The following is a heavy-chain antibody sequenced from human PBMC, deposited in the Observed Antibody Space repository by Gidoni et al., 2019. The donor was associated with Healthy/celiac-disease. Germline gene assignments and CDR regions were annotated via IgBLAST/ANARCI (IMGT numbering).Heavy chain of an antibody. CDR1: EGTVRSYA. CDR3: ARDWEVAATRVMDV. V-gene: IGHV1-69*01. Sequence: QVQLVQSGAEVKRPVSSVTVSCRAAEGTVRSYAISWVRQATGQGLEWRGGIIPIVGTANYAQKFQGRVTITADESTSTAYMELSSLRSEDTAVYYCARDWEVAATRVMDVWGQGTTVTVSS. CDR2: IIPIVGTA. D-gene: IGHD2-15*01. J-gene: IGHJ6*02.